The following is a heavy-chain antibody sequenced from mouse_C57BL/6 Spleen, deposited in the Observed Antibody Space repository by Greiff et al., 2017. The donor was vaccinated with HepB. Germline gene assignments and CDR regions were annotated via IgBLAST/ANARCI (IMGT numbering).Heavy chain of an antibody. Sequence: EVKLQESGAELVKPGASVKLSCTASGFTIKDYYMHWVKQRTEQGLEWIGRIDPEDGETKYAPKFQGKATITADTSSNTAHLHLLSLTSEDTAVYYCASSGDRCVFYSFDYWGQGTTLTVSS. J-gene: IGHJ2*01. D-gene: IGHD2-1*01. CDR3: ASSGDRCVFYSFDY. V-gene: IGHV14-2*01. CDR2: IDPEDGET. CDR1: GFTIKDYY.